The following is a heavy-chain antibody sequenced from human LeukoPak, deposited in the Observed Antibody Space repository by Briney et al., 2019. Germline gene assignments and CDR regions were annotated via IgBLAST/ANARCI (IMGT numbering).Heavy chain of an antibody. V-gene: IGHV1-69*13. D-gene: IGHD3-9*01. CDR3: ARAGRAYYDILTGYYCFDY. Sequence: ASVKVSCKASGGTFSSYAISWVRQAPGQGLEWMGGIIPIFGTANYAQKFQGRVTITADESTSTAYMELSSLRSEDTAVYYCARAGRAYYDILTGYYCFDYWGQGTLVTVSP. CDR1: GGTFSSYA. CDR2: IIPIFGTA. J-gene: IGHJ4*02.